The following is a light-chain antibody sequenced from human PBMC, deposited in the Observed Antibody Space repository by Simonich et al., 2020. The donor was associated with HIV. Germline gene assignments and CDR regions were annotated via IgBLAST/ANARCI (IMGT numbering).Light chain of an antibody. Sequence: QSALTQPASVSGSPGQSITMSCTGTSSDVGGYNYVSWSQQHPGQAPKLMIYDVSERPTGVSNRFSGSKSGNTASLTISGLQAEDEADYYCSSYTSSSTLVFGGGTKLTVL. V-gene: IGLV2-14*01. J-gene: IGLJ2*01. CDR1: SSDVGGYNY. CDR2: DVS. CDR3: SSYTSSSTLV.